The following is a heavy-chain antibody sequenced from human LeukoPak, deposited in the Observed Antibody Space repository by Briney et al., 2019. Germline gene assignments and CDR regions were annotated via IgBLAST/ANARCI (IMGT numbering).Heavy chain of an antibody. CDR2: IYNSEST. CDR3: ARREYYDSSGYR. V-gene: IGHV4-39*01. Sequence: PSETLSLTCTVSGGSISSSSYYWGWIRQPPGKGLEWIGSIYNSESTYYNPSLKSRVTISVDTSRNQFSLKLSSVTAADTAVYFCARREYYDSSGYRWGQGTLVTVSS. J-gene: IGHJ4*02. CDR1: GGSISSSSYY. D-gene: IGHD3-22*01.